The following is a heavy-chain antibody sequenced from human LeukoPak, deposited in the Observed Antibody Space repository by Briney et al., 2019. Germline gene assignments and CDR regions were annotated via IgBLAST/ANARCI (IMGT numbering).Heavy chain of an antibody. J-gene: IGHJ4*02. CDR1: EFTFSSYW. V-gene: IGHV3-74*03. Sequence: AGGSLRLSCVASEFTFSSYWMHWVRQAPGEGLVWVSVINSDGSTTLYADSVKGRFTISRDNAKNTLYLQMNSLRAEDTAVYYCAGLRGKITTIDYCGQGTLVTVSS. CDR2: INSDGSTT. D-gene: IGHD4-11*01. CDR3: AGLRGKITTIDY.